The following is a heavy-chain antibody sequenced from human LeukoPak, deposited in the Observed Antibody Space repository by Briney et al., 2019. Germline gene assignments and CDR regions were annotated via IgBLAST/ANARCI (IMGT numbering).Heavy chain of an antibody. CDR2: INPNSGGT. CDR1: GYTFTGYY. J-gene: IGHJ6*03. V-gene: IGHV1-2*06. Sequence: GASVKVSCKASGYTFTGYYMHWVRQAPGQGLEWMGRINPNSGGTNYAQKFQGRVTMTRDTSISTAYMELSRLRSDDTAVYYCARGGPRPYYYYYMDVWGKGTRVTVSS. CDR3: ARGGPRPYYYYYMDV. D-gene: IGHD3-10*01.